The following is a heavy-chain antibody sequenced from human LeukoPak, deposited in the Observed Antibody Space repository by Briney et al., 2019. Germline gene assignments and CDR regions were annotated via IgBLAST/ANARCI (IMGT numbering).Heavy chain of an antibody. D-gene: IGHD5-18*01. V-gene: IGHV1-69*01. CDR2: IIPIFGTA. J-gene: IGHJ6*02. Sequence: SVNVSCKASGGTFISYAISWVRQAPGQGLEWMGGIIPIFGTANYAQKFQGRVTITADESTSTAYMELSSLRSEDTAVYYCAGSKRGYSFGGMDVWGQGTTVTVSS. CDR3: AGSKRGYSFGGMDV. CDR1: GGTFISYA.